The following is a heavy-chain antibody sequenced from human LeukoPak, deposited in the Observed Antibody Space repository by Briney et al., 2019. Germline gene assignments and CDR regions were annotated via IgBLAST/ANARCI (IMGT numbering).Heavy chain of an antibody. D-gene: IGHD6-25*01. V-gene: IGHV4-31*03. CDR1: GGSISSGGYY. J-gene: IGHJ5*02. CDR2: IYYSGST. Sequence: KPSETLSLTCTVSGGSISSGGYYWSWIRQHPGKGLEWIGYIYYSGSTYYNPSLKSRVTISVDTSKNQFSLKPSSVTAADTAVYYCARIERFWFDPWGQGTLVTVSS. CDR3: ARIERFWFDP.